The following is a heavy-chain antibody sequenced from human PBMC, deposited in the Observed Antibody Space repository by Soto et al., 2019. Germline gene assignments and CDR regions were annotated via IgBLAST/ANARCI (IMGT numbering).Heavy chain of an antibody. J-gene: IGHJ4*02. D-gene: IGHD1-1*01. CDR2: ISAHNGNT. V-gene: IGHV1-18*01. Sequence: QVHLVQSGAEVKKPGASVKVSCKGSGYTFTSYGITWVRQAPGQGLEWIGWISAHNGNTYYAQKLQGRVTVTRNTSTSTAYMELRSLRSDDTAVYYCARGRYGDYWGQGALVTVSS. CDR3: ARGRYGDY. CDR1: GYTFTSYG.